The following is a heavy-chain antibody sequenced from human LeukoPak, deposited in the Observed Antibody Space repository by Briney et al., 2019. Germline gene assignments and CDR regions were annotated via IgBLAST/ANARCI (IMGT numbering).Heavy chain of an antibody. CDR3: AKDISGYYRPFDY. V-gene: IGHV3-23*01. D-gene: IGHD3-22*01. J-gene: IGHJ4*02. Sequence: GGSLRLPCAASGFSFSGYAMSWVRQAPGKGLEWVSSISGSGSHTYHADSVKGRFTISRDNSKNTLYLQMNSLRAEDTAVYYCAKDISGYYRPFDYWGQGTLVTVSS. CDR1: GFSFSGYA. CDR2: ISGSGSHT.